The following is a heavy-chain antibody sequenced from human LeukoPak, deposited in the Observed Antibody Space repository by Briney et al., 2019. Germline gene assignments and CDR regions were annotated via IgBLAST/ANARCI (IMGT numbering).Heavy chain of an antibody. CDR1: GYTFTSYD. J-gene: IGHJ6*03. Sequence: ASVKVSCKASGYTFTSYDINWVRQATGQGLEWMGWMNPNSGNTGYAQKFQGRVTMTRNTSISTAYMELSSLRSEDTAVYYCARGQFPSGTATVYYYYYMDVWGKGTTVTISS. D-gene: IGHD5-18*01. CDR3: ARGQFPSGTATVYYYYYMDV. V-gene: IGHV1-8*01. CDR2: MNPNSGNT.